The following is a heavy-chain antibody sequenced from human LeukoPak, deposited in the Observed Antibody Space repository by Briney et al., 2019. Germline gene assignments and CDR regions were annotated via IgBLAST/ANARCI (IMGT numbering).Heavy chain of an antibody. Sequence: SVKVSCKASGYTFTSYGISWVRQAPGQGLEWMGGIIPLFDTADYAQKFQGRLTITADESTSTAYMELSSLRAEDTAVYYCARDLVGSHTGYSSGAWDYWGQGTLVTVSS. D-gene: IGHD3-9*01. J-gene: IGHJ4*02. CDR3: ARDLVGSHTGYSSGAWDY. V-gene: IGHV1-69*13. CDR2: IIPLFDTA. CDR1: GYTFTSYG.